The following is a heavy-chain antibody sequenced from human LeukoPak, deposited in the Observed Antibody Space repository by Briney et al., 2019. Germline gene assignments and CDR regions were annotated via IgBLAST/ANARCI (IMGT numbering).Heavy chain of an antibody. CDR2: ISWNSGSI. CDR3: AKDRIGYRYYFDY. V-gene: IGHV3-9*01. D-gene: IGHD5-18*01. J-gene: IGHJ4*02. CDR1: GFTFDDYA. Sequence: GRSLRLSCAASGFTFDDYAMHWVRQAPGKGLEWVSGISWNSGSIGYADSVKGRFTISRDNAKNSLYLQMNSLRAEDTALYYCAKDRIGYRYYFDYWGQGTLVTVSS.